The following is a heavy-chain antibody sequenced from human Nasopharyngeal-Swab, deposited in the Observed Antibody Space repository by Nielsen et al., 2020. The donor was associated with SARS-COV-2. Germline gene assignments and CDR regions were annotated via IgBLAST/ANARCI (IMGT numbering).Heavy chain of an antibody. J-gene: IGHJ6*02. Sequence: GGSLRLSCAASGFTFSNAWMSWVRQAPGKGLEWVGRIKSKTDGGTTDHAAPVKGRFTISRDDSKNTLYLQMNSLKTEDTAVYYCTTDGGGATAFGYYYYGMDVWGQGTTVTVSS. D-gene: IGHD1-26*01. V-gene: IGHV3-15*01. CDR3: TTDGGGATAFGYYYYGMDV. CDR1: GFTFSNAW. CDR2: IKSKTDGGTT.